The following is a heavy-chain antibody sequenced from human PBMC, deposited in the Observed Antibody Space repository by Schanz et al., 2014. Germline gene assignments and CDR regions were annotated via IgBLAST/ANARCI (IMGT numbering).Heavy chain of an antibody. CDR2: FNDGGVNK. D-gene: IGHD1-26*01. V-gene: IGHV3-11*01. CDR1: GFTFSDYY. J-gene: IGHJ2*01. CDR3: ARNRGSGGQNWYFDL. Sequence: PGGSLRLSCAASGFTFSDYYMSWVRQAPGKGLEWVSSFNDGGVNKYYADSVKGRFTISRDNAKNSLFLQLNSLRADDTAVYYCARNRGSGGQNWYFDLWGRGTLVTVSS.